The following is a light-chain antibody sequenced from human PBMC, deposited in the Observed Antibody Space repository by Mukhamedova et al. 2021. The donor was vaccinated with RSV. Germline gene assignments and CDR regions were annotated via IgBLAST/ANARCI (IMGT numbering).Light chain of an antibody. J-gene: IGLJ2*01. CDR2: EVS. CDR1: SSDVGSYNR. V-gene: IGLV2-18*02. CDR3: SSYTSSSTGV. Sequence: GTSSDVGSYNRVSWYQQPPGTAPKLMIYEVSNRPSGVPDRFSGSKSGNTASLTISGLQAEDEADYYCSSYTSSSTGVFGGGSKMT.